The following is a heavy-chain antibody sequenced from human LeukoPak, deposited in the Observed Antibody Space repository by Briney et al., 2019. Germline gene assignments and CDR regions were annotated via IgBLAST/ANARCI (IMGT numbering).Heavy chain of an antibody. CDR1: GYTFTGYY. CDR3: ARDNYGSYNWFGP. CDR2: INPNSGGT. Sequence: ASVKVSCKASGYTFTGYYMHWVRQAPGQGLEWMGWINPNSGGTNYAQKFQGRVTMTRDTSISTAYMELSRLRSDDTAVYYCARDNYGSYNWFGPWGQGTLVTVSS. V-gene: IGHV1-2*02. J-gene: IGHJ5*02. D-gene: IGHD4-17*01.